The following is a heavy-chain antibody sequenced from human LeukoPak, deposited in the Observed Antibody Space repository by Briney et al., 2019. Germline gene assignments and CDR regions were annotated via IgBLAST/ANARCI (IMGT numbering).Heavy chain of an antibody. D-gene: IGHD2-2*01. Sequence: ASVKVSCKASGYTFTSYDINWVRQVTGQGLEWMGWMNPKSGNTGYAQKFQGRVTTTADKATSTAYMELSSLRSEDTAVYYCAGGRTDIVVVPATLRNYYFDYWGQGTLVTVSS. CDR1: GYTFTSYD. CDR2: MNPKSGNT. V-gene: IGHV1-8*03. CDR3: AGGRTDIVVVPATLRNYYFDY. J-gene: IGHJ4*02.